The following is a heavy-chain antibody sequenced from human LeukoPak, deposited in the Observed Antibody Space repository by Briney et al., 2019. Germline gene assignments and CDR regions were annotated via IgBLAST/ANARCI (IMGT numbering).Heavy chain of an antibody. D-gene: IGHD4-23*01. V-gene: IGHV3-48*02. CDR1: GFTFSSYG. CDR3: ARHDYGGNSCDY. Sequence: PGGSLRLSCAASGFTFSSYGMNWVRQAPGKGLEWVSYIGTSSSTIYYADSVKGRFTISRDNAKNSLYLQMNSLRDEDTAVYYCARHDYGGNSCDYWGQGTLVTVSS. CDR2: IGTSSSTI. J-gene: IGHJ4*02.